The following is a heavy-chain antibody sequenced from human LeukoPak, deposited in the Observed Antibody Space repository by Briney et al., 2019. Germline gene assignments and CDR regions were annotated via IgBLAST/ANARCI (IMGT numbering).Heavy chain of an antibody. CDR2: IYGGDSDT. CDR1: GYIFKMYW. J-gene: IGHJ4*02. Sequence: GESLNICCQASGYIFKMYWICCVRQMPGKGLEWMGIIYGGDSDTRYNPSFQGQVTISADKFTSTAYLQWTSLNASDTAIYYCARRICCSNAACPPDYWGQGTLVTVSS. D-gene: IGHD2-15*01. CDR3: ARRICCSNAACPPDY. V-gene: IGHV5-51*01.